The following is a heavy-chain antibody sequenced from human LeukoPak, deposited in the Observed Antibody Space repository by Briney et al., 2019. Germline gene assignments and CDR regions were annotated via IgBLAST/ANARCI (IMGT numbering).Heavy chain of an antibody. V-gene: IGHV3-48*04. CDR2: ISSSSSTI. Sequence: PGGSLRLSCAASGFTFSSYSMNWVRQAPGKGLEWVSYISSSSSTIYYADSVKGRFTISRDNAKNSLYLQMNSLRAEDTAVYYCARESLRCGGDCYSDYWGQGTLVTVSS. CDR3: ARESLRCGGDCYSDY. D-gene: IGHD2-21*02. J-gene: IGHJ4*02. CDR1: GFTFSSYS.